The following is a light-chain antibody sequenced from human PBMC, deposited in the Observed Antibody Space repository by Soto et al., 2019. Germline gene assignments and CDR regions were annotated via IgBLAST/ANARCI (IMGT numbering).Light chain of an antibody. CDR3: SSYTSSSTTGV. J-gene: IGLJ3*02. V-gene: IGLV2-14*01. CDR1: SSDVGGYNY. CDR2: DVS. Sequence: QSALTQPASVSGSPGQSITISCTGTSSDVGGYNYVSWYQQHPGKAPKLMIYDVSNRPSGVSNRFSGSKSGNTASLPISGLQAEDEADYYCSSYTSSSTTGVFGGGTKVTVL.